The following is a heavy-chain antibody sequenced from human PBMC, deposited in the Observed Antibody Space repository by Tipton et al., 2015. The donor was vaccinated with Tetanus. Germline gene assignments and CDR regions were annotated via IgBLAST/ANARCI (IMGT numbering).Heavy chain of an antibody. CDR2: IYHSGST. V-gene: IGHV4-34*01. CDR3: ARDGATYYYDSSGYLDY. D-gene: IGHD3-22*01. J-gene: IGHJ4*02. CDR1: GGSFSGYY. Sequence: TLSLTCAVYGGSFSGYYWSWIRQPPGKGLEWIGEIYHSGSTNYNPSLKSRVTISVDKSKNQFSLKLSSVTAADTAVYYCARDGATYYYDSSGYLDYWGQGTLVTVSS.